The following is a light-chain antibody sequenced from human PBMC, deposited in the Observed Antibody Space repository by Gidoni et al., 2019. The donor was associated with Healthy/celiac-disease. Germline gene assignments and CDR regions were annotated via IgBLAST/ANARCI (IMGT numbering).Light chain of an antibody. CDR3: QQYISSPLT. CDR1: QIISDNY. V-gene: IGKV3-20*01. Sequence: EIVLTQSPGTLSLSPGERATLSCRASQIISDNYLAWYQPRPGQAPRLLMYDASSRATGTPDRFSGSGSGTDFTLTISRLEPEDFAVYYCQQYISSPLTFGGGTKVEIK. J-gene: IGKJ4*01. CDR2: DAS.